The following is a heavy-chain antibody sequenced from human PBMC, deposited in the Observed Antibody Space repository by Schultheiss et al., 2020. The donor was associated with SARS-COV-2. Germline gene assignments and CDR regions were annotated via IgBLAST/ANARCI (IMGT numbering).Heavy chain of an antibody. CDR2: IYYSGTT. D-gene: IGHD3-10*01. V-gene: IGHV4-59*12. Sequence: SETLSLTCTVSGASLSSYYWSWIRQPPGTGLEWIGYIYYSGTTNYNPSLKSRVTISVDTSNNQFSLKLSSVTAADTAVYYCARGGGYYGMDVWGQGTTVTVSS. J-gene: IGHJ6*02. CDR1: GASLSSYY. CDR3: ARGGGYYGMDV.